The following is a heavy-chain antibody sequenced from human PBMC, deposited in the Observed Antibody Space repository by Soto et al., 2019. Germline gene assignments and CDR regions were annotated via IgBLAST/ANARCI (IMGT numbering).Heavy chain of an antibody. D-gene: IGHD2-2*01. CDR2: IKQDGSEK. J-gene: IGHJ3*02. Sequence: GGSLRLSCAASGFTFSSYWMSWVRQAPGKGLEWVANIKQDGSEKYYVDSVKGRFTISRDNAKNSLYLQMNSLRAEDTAVYDCAREGYETIDRSDGDAFDIWGQGTMVTVSS. CDR1: GFTFSSYW. CDR3: AREGYETIDRSDGDAFDI. V-gene: IGHV3-7*01.